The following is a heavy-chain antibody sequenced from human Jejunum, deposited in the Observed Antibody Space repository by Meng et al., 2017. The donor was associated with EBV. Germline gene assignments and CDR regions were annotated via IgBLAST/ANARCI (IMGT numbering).Heavy chain of an antibody. Sequence: QVQLRESGSGLVKPSETLSLTCAVSGGSISSGGYSWHWIRQPPGKGLQWIGYIYYSGSAFYNPSLKSRVTLSVDRSKNQFSLNLSSVTAADMAVYYCARGAYFDYWGQGTLVTVSS. CDR2: IYYSGSA. J-gene: IGHJ4*02. V-gene: IGHV4-30-2*01. CDR3: ARGAYFDY. CDR1: GGSISSGGYS.